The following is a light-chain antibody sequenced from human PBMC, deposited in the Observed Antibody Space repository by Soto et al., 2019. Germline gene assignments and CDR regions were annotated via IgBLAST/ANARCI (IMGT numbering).Light chain of an antibody. CDR1: QTISNW. V-gene: IGKV1-5*01. Sequence: DIQMTQSPSTLSASVGDRVTITCRASQTISNWLAWYQQKPGKAPKLLSYDASILESGVPSRFSGSGSGTEFTLTISSLQPDDFAAYYCQHYNSYSSTFGQGTKVEIK. CDR3: QHYNSYSST. J-gene: IGKJ1*01. CDR2: DAS.